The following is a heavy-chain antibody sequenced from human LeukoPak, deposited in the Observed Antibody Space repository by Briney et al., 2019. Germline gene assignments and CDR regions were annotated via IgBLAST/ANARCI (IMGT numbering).Heavy chain of an antibody. CDR3: ARGKGARHYDWLVKDY. J-gene: IGHJ4*02. CDR2: ITTSHTYI. D-gene: IGHD3-9*01. V-gene: IGHV3-21*01. Sequence: GGSLRLSCSAPGFNLSTYSMHWVRQTPEKGLGMVSSITTSHTYIYYADSVRGRFTISRDSAKNSLYLQMISLRAEDTAIYYCARGKGARHYDWLVKDYWGQGTLVTVSS. CDR1: GFNLSTYS.